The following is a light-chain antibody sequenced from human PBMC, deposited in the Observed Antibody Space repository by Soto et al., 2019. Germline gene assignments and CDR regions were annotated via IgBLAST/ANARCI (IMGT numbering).Light chain of an antibody. CDR1: QTIDSW. V-gene: IGKV1-5*03. J-gene: IGKJ1*01. CDR2: KAS. CDR3: QQYGSYSPWT. Sequence: DIQMTQSPSTLSASVGDRVTITFRASQTIDSWLAWYQQKPGKAPKLLIYKASSLESGVPSRFSGSGSGTEFTLTISSLQPDDFASYYCQQYGSYSPWTFGQGTKVEIK.